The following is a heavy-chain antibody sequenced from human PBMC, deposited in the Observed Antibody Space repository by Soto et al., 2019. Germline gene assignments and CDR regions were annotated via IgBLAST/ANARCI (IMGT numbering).Heavy chain of an antibody. V-gene: IGHV1-18*04. CDR2: ISAYNGNT. CDR1: GYTFTSYG. Sequence: ASVSVSCKASGYTFTSYGISWVRQAPGQGLEWMGWISAYNGNTNYAQKLQGRVTMTTDTSTSTAYMELRSLRSDDTAVYYCAVRILGYCSSTSCYSPSTECWGEGTLVTFSS. D-gene: IGHD2-2*01. J-gene: IGHJ4*02. CDR3: AVRILGYCSSTSCYSPSTEC.